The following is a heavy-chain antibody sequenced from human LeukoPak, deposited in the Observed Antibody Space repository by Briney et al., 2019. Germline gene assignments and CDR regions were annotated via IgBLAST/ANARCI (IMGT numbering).Heavy chain of an antibody. V-gene: IGHV3-64*02. Sequence: GGSLRLSCAASGFTFSSYAMHWVRQAPGKGLEYVSSINSNGRNTYYADSVKGRFTISRDNSRNTLCLQMGSLRTEDMAVYYCARDPGRAGTTEWYYFDYWGQGTLVTVSS. CDR1: GFTFSSYA. J-gene: IGHJ4*02. CDR2: INSNGRNT. D-gene: IGHD3-3*01. CDR3: ARDPGRAGTTEWYYFDY.